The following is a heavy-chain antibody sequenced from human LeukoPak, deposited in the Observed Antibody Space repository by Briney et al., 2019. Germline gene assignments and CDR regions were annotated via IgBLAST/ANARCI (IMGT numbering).Heavy chain of an antibody. CDR3: VRVTHSSYSYGYGHGDY. D-gene: IGHD5-18*01. V-gene: IGHV3-7*02. CDR2: IKQDGSEK. J-gene: IGHJ4*02. Sequence: PGGSLRLACAASGFTFSSYWMSWVRQAPGKGLEWVANIKQDGSEKYYVDSVKGRFTISRDNSKNTLYLQMNSLRAEDTAVYYCVRVTHSSYSYGYGHGDYWGQGTLVTVSS. CDR1: GFTFSSYW.